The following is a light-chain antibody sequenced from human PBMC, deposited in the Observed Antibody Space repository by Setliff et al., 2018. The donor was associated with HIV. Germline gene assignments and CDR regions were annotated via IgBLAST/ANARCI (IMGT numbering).Light chain of an antibody. V-gene: IGLV2-14*03. Sequence: QSVLTQPASVSGSPGQSITNTCTGTSSDVGSRYNYVSWYQQHPGKAPKLLIFDVTYRPSGVSNRFSGSKSGNTASLTISGLQDEDEADYYCCSYLSTNNYVFGTGTKVTVL. CDR2: DVT. J-gene: IGLJ1*01. CDR3: CSYLSTNNYV. CDR1: SSDVGSRYNY.